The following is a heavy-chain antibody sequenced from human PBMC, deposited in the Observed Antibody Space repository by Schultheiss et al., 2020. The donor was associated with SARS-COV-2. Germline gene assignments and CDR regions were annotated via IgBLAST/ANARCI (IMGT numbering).Heavy chain of an antibody. CDR2: IYTSGST. D-gene: IGHD6-19*01. Sequence: GSLRLSCAVYGGSFSGYYWSWIRQPAGKGLEWIGRIYTSGSTNYNPSLKSRVTISVDTSKNQFSLKLSSVTAADTAVYYCARFRGSSGWYDFDYWGQGTLVTGSS. V-gene: IGHV4-59*10. CDR1: GGSFSGYY. CDR3: ARFRGSSGWYDFDY. J-gene: IGHJ4*02.